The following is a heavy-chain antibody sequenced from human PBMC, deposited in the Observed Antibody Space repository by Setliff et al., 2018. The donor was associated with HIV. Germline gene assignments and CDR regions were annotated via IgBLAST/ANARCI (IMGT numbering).Heavy chain of an antibody. CDR3: AREVLRGGDDAFGL. CDR2: ISNSSRYY. CDR1: GFLFNRYS. Sequence: LRLSCSASGFLFNRYSLNWVRQAPGRGPEWVASISNSSRYYWVKARYGDSVRGRFTISGDYAKNSVYLPMNSLRVEDSAVYYCAREVLRGGDDAFGLWGRGTVVTVSS. V-gene: IGHV3-21*01. D-gene: IGHD3-10*01. J-gene: IGHJ3*01.